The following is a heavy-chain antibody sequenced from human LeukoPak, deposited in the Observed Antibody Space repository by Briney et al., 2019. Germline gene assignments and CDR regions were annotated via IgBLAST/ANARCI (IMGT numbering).Heavy chain of an antibody. Sequence: GGSLRLSCAASGFTFSTFAMHWVRQAPGKGLEWVSYISSSGSTIYYADSVKGRFTISRDNAKNSLYLQMNSLRAEDTAVYYCAELGITMIGGVWGKGTTVTISS. J-gene: IGHJ6*04. D-gene: IGHD3-10*02. V-gene: IGHV3-48*03. CDR1: GFTFSTFA. CDR2: ISSSGSTI. CDR3: AELGITMIGGV.